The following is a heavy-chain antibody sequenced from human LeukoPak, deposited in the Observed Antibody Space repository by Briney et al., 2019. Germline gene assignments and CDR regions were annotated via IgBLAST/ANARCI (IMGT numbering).Heavy chain of an antibody. J-gene: IGHJ4*02. D-gene: IGHD3-9*01. CDR2: IRSKANSYAT. CDR3: ARVMSGGYDILTGYYTLGGNYFDY. V-gene: IGHV3-73*01. CDR1: GFTLSDSG. Sequence: GGSLRLSCTASGFTLSDSGIHWVRQASGKGLEWVGRIRSKANSYATAYAASLKGRFTISRDDSKNTAYLQMDSLKTEDTAVYYCARVMSGGYDILTGYYTLGGNYFDYWGQGTLVTVSS.